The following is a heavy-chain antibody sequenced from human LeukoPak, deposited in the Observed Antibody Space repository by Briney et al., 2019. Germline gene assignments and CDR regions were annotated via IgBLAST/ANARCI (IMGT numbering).Heavy chain of an antibody. CDR3: ARAKRSGYYDDAFDI. Sequence: ASVKVSCKASGGTFSSYAISWVRQAPGQGLEWMGGIIPIFGTANYAQKFQGRVTITADESTSTAYMELSSLRSEDTAVYYCARAKRSGYYDDAFDIWGQGTMVTVSS. V-gene: IGHV1-69*13. CDR1: GGTFSSYA. J-gene: IGHJ3*02. D-gene: IGHD3-22*01. CDR2: IIPIFGTA.